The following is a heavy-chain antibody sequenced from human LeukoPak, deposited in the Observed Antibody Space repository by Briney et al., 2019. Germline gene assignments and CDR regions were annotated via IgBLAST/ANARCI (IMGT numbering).Heavy chain of an antibody. CDR2: ISGSGGST. J-gene: IGHJ5*02. D-gene: IGHD2-2*01. V-gene: IGHV3-23*01. CDR1: GFTFSSYA. CDR3: AKDPHIVVVPATPDDWFDP. Sequence: GGSLRLSCAASGFTFSSYAMSWVRQVPGKGLEWVSAISGSGGSTYYADSVKGRFTISRDNSKNTLYLQMNSLRAEDTAVYYCAKDPHIVVVPATPDDWFDPWGQGTLVTVSS.